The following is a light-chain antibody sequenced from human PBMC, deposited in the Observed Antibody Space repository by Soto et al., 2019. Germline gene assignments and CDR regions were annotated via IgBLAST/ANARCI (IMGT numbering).Light chain of an antibody. CDR1: QSVSSY. V-gene: IGKV3-11*01. CDR2: DAS. Sequence: EIVLTQSPATVSLSPGERATLSCRASQSVSSYLAWYQQKPGQAPRLLIYDASNRATGIPARFSGSGSGTDFTLNICSLEPEDFAVYYCQQRSNFPITFGPGTRLEIK. CDR3: QQRSNFPIT. J-gene: IGKJ5*01.